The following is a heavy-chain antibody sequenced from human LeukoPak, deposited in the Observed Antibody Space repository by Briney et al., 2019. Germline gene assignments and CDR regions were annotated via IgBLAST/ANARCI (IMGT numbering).Heavy chain of an antibody. Sequence: SETLSLTCSVSSGSIIRYHWSWIRQPAGKGLEWIGRLGTSGSPNYNPSLKSRVTMSVDTSKNQLSLKLSSVTGADTAVYYCARTRDTALNYFDVWGRGTLVTVSS. J-gene: IGHJ2*01. CDR3: ARTRDTALNYFDV. CDR2: LGTSGSP. CDR1: SGSIIRYH. D-gene: IGHD5-18*01. V-gene: IGHV4-4*07.